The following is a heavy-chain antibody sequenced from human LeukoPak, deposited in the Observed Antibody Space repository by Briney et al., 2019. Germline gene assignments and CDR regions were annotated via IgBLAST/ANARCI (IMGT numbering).Heavy chain of an antibody. D-gene: IGHD2-2*03. CDR3: ARDGSLYYYYGMDV. CDR1: GYTFTSYY. CDR2: INPSGGST. V-gene: IGHV1-46*01. J-gene: IGHJ6*02. Sequence: GASVKVSCKASGYTFTSYYMHWVRQAPGQGLEWMGIINPSGGSTSYAQKFQGRVTITRDTSASTAYMELSSLRSEDTAVYYCARDGSLYYYYGMDVWGQGTTVTVSS.